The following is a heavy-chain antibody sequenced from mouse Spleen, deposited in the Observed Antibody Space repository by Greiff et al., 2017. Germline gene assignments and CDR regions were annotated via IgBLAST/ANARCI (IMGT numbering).Heavy chain of an antibody. D-gene: IGHD1-1*01. V-gene: IGHV5-9-3*01. CDR2: ISSGGGNT. CDR3: ARDYGSSYDY. J-gene: IGHJ2*01. CDR1: GFTFSSYA. Sequence: EVQRVESGGGLVKLGGSLKLSCAASGFTFSSYAMSWVRQTPEKRLEWVATISSGGGNTYYPDSVKGRFTISRDNAKNTLYLQMSSLKSEDTAMYYCARDYGSSYDYWGQGTTLTVSS.